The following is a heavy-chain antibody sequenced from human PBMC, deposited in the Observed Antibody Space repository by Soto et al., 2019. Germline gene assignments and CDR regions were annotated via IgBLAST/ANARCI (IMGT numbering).Heavy chain of an antibody. V-gene: IGHV3-30-3*01. CDR1: GFTFSTYA. CDR2: ISYDGNNK. CDR3: ARPVEPFYYYGMDV. Sequence: GGSLRLSCAASGFTFSTYAMEWVRQAPGKGLDWVALISYDGNNKYYADSVRGRFTISRDNSKDTLYLQMNTLRPEDTALYFCARPVEPFYYYGMDVWGQGTTVTVSS. J-gene: IGHJ6*02.